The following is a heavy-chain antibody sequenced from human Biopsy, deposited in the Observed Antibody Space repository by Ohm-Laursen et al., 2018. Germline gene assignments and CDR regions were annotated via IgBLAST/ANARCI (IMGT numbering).Heavy chain of an antibody. CDR1: GFSLSDVRMG. CDR3: ARMMERFRDSKGFDH. J-gene: IGHJ5*02. D-gene: IGHD1-1*01. V-gene: IGHV2-26*01. CDR2: ISSSDAK. Sequence: TQTLTLTCTVSGFSLSDVRMGVSWIRQTPEKALEWLAHISSSDAKSSSPSLQSRLSISKDASRSHVVLTMTNMDPIDTATYFCARMMERFRDSKGFDHWGQGARVPVS.